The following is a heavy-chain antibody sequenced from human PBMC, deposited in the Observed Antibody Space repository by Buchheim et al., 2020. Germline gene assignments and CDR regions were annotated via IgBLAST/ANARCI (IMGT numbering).Heavy chain of an antibody. J-gene: IGHJ5*02. CDR1: GGSISSSSYY. D-gene: IGHD1-7*01. V-gene: IGHV4-39*01. Sequence: QLQLQESGPGLVKPSETLSLTCTVSGGSISSSSYYWGWIRQPPGKGLEWIGSIYYSGSTYYNPSLKSRVTISVDTSKNQFSLKLSSVTAADTAVYYCARQDNWNYLLNWFDPWGQGTL. CDR3: ARQDNWNYLLNWFDP. CDR2: IYYSGST.